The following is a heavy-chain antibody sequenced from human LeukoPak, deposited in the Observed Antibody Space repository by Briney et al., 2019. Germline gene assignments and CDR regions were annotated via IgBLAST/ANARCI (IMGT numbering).Heavy chain of an antibody. Sequence: GASVKVSCKASGGTFSSYAISWVRQAPGQGLEWMGGIIPIFGTANYAQKFQGRVTITADESTTTAYMELSSLRSEDTAVYYCARGVRIRLKDAFDIWGQGTMVTVSS. V-gene: IGHV1-69*13. CDR3: ARGVRIRLKDAFDI. CDR1: GGTFSSYA. J-gene: IGHJ3*02. CDR2: IIPIFGTA. D-gene: IGHD2-2*01.